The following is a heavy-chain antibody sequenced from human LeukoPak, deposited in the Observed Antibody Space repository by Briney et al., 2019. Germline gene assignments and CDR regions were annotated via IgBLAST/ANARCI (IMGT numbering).Heavy chain of an antibody. CDR1: GFTFSSNG. J-gene: IGHJ3*02. D-gene: IGHD2-8*02. CDR2: IWYDGSDE. Sequence: GGSLRLSCAASGFTFSSNGMHWVRQAPGKGLEWVAYIWYDGSDEDYADSVKGRFTISRDNSKNTLYLQMNSLRAEDTAVYYCARGRGGVNGAFDIWGQGTMVTVSS. V-gene: IGHV3-33*08. CDR3: ARGRGGVNGAFDI.